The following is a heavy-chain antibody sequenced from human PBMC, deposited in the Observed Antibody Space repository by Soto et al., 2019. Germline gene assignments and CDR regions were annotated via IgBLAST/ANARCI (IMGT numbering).Heavy chain of an antibody. CDR1: GGTFSSYT. D-gene: IGHD6-13*01. CDR3: ATRTSIAAAGPLRANDY. V-gene: IGHV1-69*02. CDR2: IIPILGIA. Sequence: SVKVSCQASGGTFSSYTISWVRQAPGQGLEWMGRIIPILGIANYTQKFQGRVTITADKSTSTAYMELSSLRSEDTAVYYCATRTSIAAAGPLRANDYWGQGTLVTVSS. J-gene: IGHJ4*02.